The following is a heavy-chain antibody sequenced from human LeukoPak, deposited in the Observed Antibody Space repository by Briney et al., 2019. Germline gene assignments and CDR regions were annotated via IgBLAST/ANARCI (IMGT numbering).Heavy chain of an antibody. J-gene: IGHJ3*02. CDR1: GGTFSSYS. D-gene: IGHD3-22*01. CDR2: IIPIFGTA. V-gene: IGHV1-69*05. CDR3: ASGYYDSSGYYDDAFDI. Sequence: ASVKVSCKASGGTFSSYSISWVRQAPGQGLEWMGRIIPIFGTANYAQKFQGRVTITTDESTSTADMELCSLRSEDTAVYYCASGYYDSSGYYDDAFDIWGQGTMVTVSS.